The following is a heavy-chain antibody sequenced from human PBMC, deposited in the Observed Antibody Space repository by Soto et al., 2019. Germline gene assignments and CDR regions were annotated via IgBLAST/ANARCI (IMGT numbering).Heavy chain of an antibody. J-gene: IGHJ6*02. CDR2: IYTSASI. CDR3: ARDREAGYNFYYGMDV. V-gene: IGHV4-4*07. D-gene: IGHD6-19*01. CDR1: GADINTYS. Sequence: PSETLSLTCSVSGADINTYSWTWIRQPAGKGPEWIGRIYTSASINYNPSLRGRVTLSVDTSTNRVSLKLASVTAADTAVYYCARDREAGYNFYYGMDVWGQGTTVTVSS.